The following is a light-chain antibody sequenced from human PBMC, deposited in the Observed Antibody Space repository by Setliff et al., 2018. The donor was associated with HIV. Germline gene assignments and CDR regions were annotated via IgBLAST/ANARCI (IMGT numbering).Light chain of an antibody. J-gene: IGLJ1*01. CDR1: GSSIGSNS. Sequence: QSALTQPPSASGTPGQRVIISCSGSGSSIGSNSVNWYQQLPGAAPKLLIYNNNQRPSGVPDRFSGSKSGTSASLAIGGLQSEDEAEYFCASWDDSLNGHYVFGTGTKAPS. V-gene: IGLV1-44*01. CDR2: NNN. CDR3: ASWDDSLNGHYV.